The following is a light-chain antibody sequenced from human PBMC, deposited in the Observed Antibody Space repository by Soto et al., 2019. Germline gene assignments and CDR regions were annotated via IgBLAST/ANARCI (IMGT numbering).Light chain of an antibody. CDR1: RSVSNN. Sequence: EIVLTPSPGTLSFSPLERASLSFSSSRSVSNNLAWYQQKPGLAPTLLISDASSRASGVPDRFTGGGSGTDFTLTIRRLEPEDFALYYCQHYAAPPINFGQGTRLEIK. V-gene: IGKV3-20*01. J-gene: IGKJ5*01. CDR3: QHYAAPPIN. CDR2: DAS.